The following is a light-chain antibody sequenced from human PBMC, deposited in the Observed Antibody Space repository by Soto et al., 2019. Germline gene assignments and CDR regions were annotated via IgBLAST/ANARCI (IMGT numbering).Light chain of an antibody. CDR1: QSVSSN. Sequence: IVMTQSPATLSVSPGERATLSCRASQSVSSNLAWFQQEPGRAPRLLIFDASTRATGIPARFSGSGSGTEFPLTISSLQSEDFAVYYCQQYGNWPRTFGQGTKVEIK. V-gene: IGKV3-15*01. J-gene: IGKJ1*01. CDR2: DAS. CDR3: QQYGNWPRT.